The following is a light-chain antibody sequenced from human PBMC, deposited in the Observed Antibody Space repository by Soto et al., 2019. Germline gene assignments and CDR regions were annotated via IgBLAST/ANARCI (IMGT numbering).Light chain of an antibody. V-gene: IGKV3-15*01. Sequence: EVVMTQSPATLSVSPGERATLSCGASQSVRSYLAWYQQKPGQAPRLLIHGASTRAPGIPARFSGSGSGTDFTLTISSLQSEDFAVYYCQQYSVWPLTFGGGTKVDIK. CDR2: GAS. CDR1: QSVRSY. J-gene: IGKJ4*01. CDR3: QQYSVWPLT.